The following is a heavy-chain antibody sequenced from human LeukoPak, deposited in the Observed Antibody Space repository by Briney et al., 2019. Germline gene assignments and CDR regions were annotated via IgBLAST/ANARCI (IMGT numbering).Heavy chain of an antibody. J-gene: IGHJ6*04. Sequence: GGALRLSCAASGFTFSSYEMNWVRQAPGKGLEWVSYISSSGSTIYYADSVKGRFTISKDNAKNSLYLQINSLRAEDTAVYYCAELGITMIGGVWGKGTTVTISS. D-gene: IGHD3-10*02. CDR1: GFTFSSYE. CDR2: ISSSGSTI. V-gene: IGHV3-48*03. CDR3: AELGITMIGGV.